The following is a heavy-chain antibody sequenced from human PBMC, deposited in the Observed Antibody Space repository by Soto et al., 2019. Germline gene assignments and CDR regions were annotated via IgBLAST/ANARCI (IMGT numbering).Heavy chain of an antibody. J-gene: IGHJ6*02. V-gene: IGHV1-3*05. D-gene: IGHD3-10*01. CDR3: ARDLDSILHYYGSGSYPNYYYYYGMYV. Sequence: QVQLVQSGAEEKKPGASVKVSCKASGYTFTSYAMHWVRQAPGQRLEWMGWINAGNGNTKYSQKFQGRVTITRDTSASTAYMELSILISEDTAVYYCARDLDSILHYYGSGSYPNYYYYYGMYVWCQGTTVTVSS. CDR1: GYTFTSYA. CDR2: INAGNGNT.